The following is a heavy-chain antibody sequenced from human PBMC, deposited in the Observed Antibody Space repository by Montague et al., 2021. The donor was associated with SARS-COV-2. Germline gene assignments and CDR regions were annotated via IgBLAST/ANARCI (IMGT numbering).Heavy chain of an antibody. D-gene: IGHD3-3*01. CDR1: GGSISSSSYY. J-gene: IGHJ4*02. CDR2: IYYSGST. V-gene: IGHV4-39*01. Sequence: SETRSLTCTVSGGSISSSSYYWGRIRQPSGKGLEWIGSIYYSGSTYYNPSLKSRVTISVDTSKNQFSLKLSSVTAADTAVYYRARKASRGITIFGVVTASYSFDYWGQGTLVTVSS. CDR3: ARKASRGITIFGVVTASYSFDY.